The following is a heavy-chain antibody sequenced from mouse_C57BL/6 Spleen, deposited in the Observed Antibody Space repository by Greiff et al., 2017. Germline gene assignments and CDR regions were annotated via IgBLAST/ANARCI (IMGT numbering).Heavy chain of an antibody. V-gene: IGHV1-80*01. Sequence: VKLVESGAELVKPGASVKISCKASGYAFSSYWMNWVKQRPGKGLEWIGQIYPGDGDTNYNGKFKGKATLTADKSSSTAYMQLSSLTSEDSAVYFCARQNPYYYGYYFDYWGQGTTLTVSS. CDR1: GYAFSSYW. CDR3: ARQNPYYYGYYFDY. J-gene: IGHJ2*01. CDR2: IYPGDGDT. D-gene: IGHD1-1*01.